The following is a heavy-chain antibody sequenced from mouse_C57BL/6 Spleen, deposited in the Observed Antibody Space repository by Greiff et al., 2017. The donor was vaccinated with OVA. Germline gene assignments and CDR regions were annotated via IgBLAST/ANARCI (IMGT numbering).Heavy chain of an antibody. CDR2: ISDGGSYT. J-gene: IGHJ2*01. D-gene: IGHD3-1*01. CDR1: GFTFSSYA. V-gene: IGHV5-4*01. CDR3: ARDFTRESYFDY. Sequence: EVKLVESGGGLVKPGGSLKLSCAASGFTFSSYAMSWVRQTPEKRLEWVATISDGGSYTYYPDNVKGRFTISRDNAKNNLYLQMSHLKSEDTAMYYCARDFTRESYFDYWGQGTTLTVSS.